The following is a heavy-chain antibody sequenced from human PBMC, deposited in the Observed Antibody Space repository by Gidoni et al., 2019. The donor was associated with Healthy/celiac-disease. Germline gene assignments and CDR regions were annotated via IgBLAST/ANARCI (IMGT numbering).Heavy chain of an antibody. V-gene: IGHV3-9*01. CDR1: GFTFDDYA. Sequence: EVQLVESGGGLVQPGRSLRLSCAASGFTFDDYAMHWVRQAPGKGLEWVSGISWNSGSIGYADAVKGRFTISRDNAKNSLYLQMNSLRAEDTALYYCAKSGLPAAIDYYYGMDVWGQGTTVTVSS. J-gene: IGHJ6*02. D-gene: IGHD2-2*01. CDR3: AKSGLPAAIDYYYGMDV. CDR2: ISWNSGSI.